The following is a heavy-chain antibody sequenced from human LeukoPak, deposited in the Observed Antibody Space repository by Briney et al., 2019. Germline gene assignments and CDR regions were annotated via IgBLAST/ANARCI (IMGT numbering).Heavy chain of an antibody. V-gene: IGHV3-30*03. CDR2: ISYDGSPK. Sequence: GGSLRLSCAASGFTFSSFGMHWVRQAPGKGLEWVAIISYDGSPKYYADSVKGRFTISRDNSKNTLYLQMGSLRAEDMAVYYCARGLRTNFDYWGQGTLVTVSS. CDR3: ARGLRTNFDY. J-gene: IGHJ4*02. CDR1: GFTFSSFG.